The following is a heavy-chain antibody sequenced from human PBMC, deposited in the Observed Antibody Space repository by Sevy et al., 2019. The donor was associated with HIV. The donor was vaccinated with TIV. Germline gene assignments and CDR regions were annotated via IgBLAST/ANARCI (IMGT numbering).Heavy chain of an antibody. V-gene: IGHV1-46*02. CDR3: ARDLTIFGVIPDY. CDR2: INPTGGST. J-gene: IGHJ4*02. Sequence: ASVKVCCKASGYTFNNYYMHWVRQAPGQGLEWMGIINPTGGSTSYAQKFQGRVTITRDTSTSTVYMELSSLRSEDTAVYYCARDLTIFGVIPDYWGQGTLVTVSS. D-gene: IGHD3-3*01. CDR1: GYTFNNYY.